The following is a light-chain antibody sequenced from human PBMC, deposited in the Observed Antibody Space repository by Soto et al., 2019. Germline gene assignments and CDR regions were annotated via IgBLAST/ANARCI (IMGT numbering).Light chain of an antibody. CDR1: SSDVGGYNY. CDR3: SSYTDTSPV. J-gene: IGLJ2*01. V-gene: IGLV2-14*01. CDR2: DVS. Sequence: QSALTQPASVSGSPGQSITISCTGTSSDVGGYNYVSWYQQHPGKAPKLMIYDVSNRPSGVSNRFSGSKSGNTASLTISGLQADDEADYYCSSYTDTSPVFGGGTKLTVL.